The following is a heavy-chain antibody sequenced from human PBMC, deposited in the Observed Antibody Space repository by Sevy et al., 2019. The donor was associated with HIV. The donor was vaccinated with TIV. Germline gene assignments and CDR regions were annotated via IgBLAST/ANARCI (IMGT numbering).Heavy chain of an antibody. CDR3: AKDGTYYYDSSGYWYFDY. J-gene: IGHJ4*02. V-gene: IGHV3-23*01. D-gene: IGHD3-22*01. CDR1: GFTFSSYA. CDR2: ISGSGGST. Sequence: GGSLRLSCAASGFTFSSYAMSWVRQAPGKGLEWVSAISGSGGSTYYADSVKGRFTIARDNSKNTLYLQMNSLRAEDTAVYYCAKDGTYYYDSSGYWYFDYWGQGTLVTVSS.